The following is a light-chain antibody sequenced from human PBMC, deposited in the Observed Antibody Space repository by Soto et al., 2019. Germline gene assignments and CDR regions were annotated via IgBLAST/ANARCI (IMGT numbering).Light chain of an antibody. Sequence: EIVMTQSPATLSVSPGEGATLSCRASLRVRTKLAWYQQKAGQAPRLLIYGASTRATGVSDRFSGSGSGTEYTLTISSLQSEDFAVYYCQQYDTWPAITFGQGTRLEIK. CDR2: GAS. CDR1: LRVRTK. CDR3: QQYDTWPAIT. V-gene: IGKV3-15*01. J-gene: IGKJ5*01.